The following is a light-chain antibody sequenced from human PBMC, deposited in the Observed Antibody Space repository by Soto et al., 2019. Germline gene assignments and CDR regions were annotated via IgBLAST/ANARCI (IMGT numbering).Light chain of an antibody. J-gene: IGLJ3*02. CDR1: SSNIGSNT. CDR2: SNN. CDR3: AAWDDSLNGWV. Sequence: QLVLTQPPSASGTPGQRVTISCSGSSSNIGSNTVNWYQQLPGTAPKLLIYSNNQRPSGVPDRFSGSKSGTSASLAISGLQSEDEADYYCAAWDDSLNGWVFGGVTKLTVL. V-gene: IGLV1-44*01.